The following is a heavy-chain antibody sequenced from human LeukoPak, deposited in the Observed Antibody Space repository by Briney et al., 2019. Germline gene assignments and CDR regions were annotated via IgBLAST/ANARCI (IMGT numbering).Heavy chain of an antibody. CDR1: GYTFTSYA. CDR2: INTNTGNP. V-gene: IGHV7-4-1*02. D-gene: IGHD3/OR15-3a*01. J-gene: IGHJ5*02. CDR3: ARVLSFVGLVGDWFDP. Sequence: ASVKVSCKASGYTFTSYAMNWVRQAPGQGLEWMGWINTNTGNPTYAQGFTGRFVFSLGTSVSTAYLQISSLKAEDTAVYYCARVLSFVGLVGDWFDPWGQGTLVTVSS.